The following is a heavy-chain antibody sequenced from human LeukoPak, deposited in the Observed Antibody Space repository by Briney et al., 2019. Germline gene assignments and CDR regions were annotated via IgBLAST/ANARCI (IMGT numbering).Heavy chain of an antibody. V-gene: IGHV4-4*07. J-gene: IGHJ4*02. CDR1: GGSISSYY. D-gene: IGHD3-22*01. CDR3: ARNDHDSSGFDN. CDR2: IYSSGRP. Sequence: SETLSLTCTDSGGSISSYYWSWIRQPAGKGLEWIGHIYSSGRPNYNPSLKSRVTMSLDTSKNQLSLKLSSVSAVDTAVYYCARNDHDSSGFDNWGQGTLVTASS.